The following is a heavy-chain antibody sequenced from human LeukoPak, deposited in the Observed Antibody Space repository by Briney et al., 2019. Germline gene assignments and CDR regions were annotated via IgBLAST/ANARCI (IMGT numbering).Heavy chain of an antibody. V-gene: IGHV3-7*01. Sequence: GGCLRLSCATTGFASSSYWMSWVREAPGGGVEWVASINEDGGEKTYMDSVKGRFTVSRDNAKSSLYLQMTRLRADDTAVFYCTRLGYTSARDVWGKGTTVTVSS. J-gene: IGHJ6*04. CDR2: INEDGGEK. CDR3: TRLGYTSARDV. CDR1: GFASSSYW. D-gene: IGHD5-18*01.